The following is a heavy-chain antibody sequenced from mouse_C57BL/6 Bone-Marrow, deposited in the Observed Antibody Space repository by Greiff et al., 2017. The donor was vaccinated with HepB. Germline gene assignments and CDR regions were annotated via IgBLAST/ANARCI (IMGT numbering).Heavy chain of an antibody. CDR2: INPNNGGT. CDR1: GYTFTDYN. D-gene: IGHD2-2*01. V-gene: IGHV1-18*01. CDR3: ARAGLRRKDWFAY. Sequence: AQLQQSGPELVKPGASVKIPCKASGYTFTDYNMDWVKQSHGKSLEWIGDINPNNGGTIYNQKFKGKATLTVDKSSSTAYMELRSLTSEDTAVYYVARAGLRRKDWFAYWGQGTLVTVSA. J-gene: IGHJ3*01.